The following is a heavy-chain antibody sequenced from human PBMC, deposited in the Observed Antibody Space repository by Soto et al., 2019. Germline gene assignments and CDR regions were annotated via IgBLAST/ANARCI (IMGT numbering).Heavy chain of an antibody. CDR3: ARDQSPSRESSSSFPWFDP. J-gene: IGHJ5*02. CDR1: GFTFSDYY. Sequence: GGSLRLSCAASGFTFSDYYMSWIRQAPGKGLEWVSYISSSGSTIYYADSVKGRFTISRDNAKNSLYLQMNSLRAEDTAVYYCARDQSPSRESSSSFPWFDPWGQGTLVTVSS. CDR2: ISSSGSTI. V-gene: IGHV3-11*01. D-gene: IGHD6-6*01.